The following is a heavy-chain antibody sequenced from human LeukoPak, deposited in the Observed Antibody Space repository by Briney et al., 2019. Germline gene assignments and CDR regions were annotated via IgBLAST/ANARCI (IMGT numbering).Heavy chain of an antibody. D-gene: IGHD4-17*01. J-gene: IGHJ6*04. CDR3: AKDRDGDYVYYAMDV. Sequence: ASVKVSCKASGYIYSDYYMHWVRPAPGQGLEWVGWINPNSGDTNFAQKFQGRVTMTSDTSINTAYMQLSGLTSDDTAVYYCAKDRDGDYVYYAMDVWGKGTTVTVSS. V-gene: IGHV1-2*02. CDR2: INPNSGDT. CDR1: GYIYSDYY.